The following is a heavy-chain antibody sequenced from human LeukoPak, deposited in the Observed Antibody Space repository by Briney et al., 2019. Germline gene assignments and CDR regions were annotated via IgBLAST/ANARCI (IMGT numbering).Heavy chain of an antibody. V-gene: IGHV4-59*01. CDR3: VRGPYGASISKWFDP. CDR2: IYYSGDT. J-gene: IGHJ5*02. D-gene: IGHD4/OR15-4a*01. CDR1: RGSISGYS. Sequence: SETLSLTCTVSRGSISGYSWSWIRQSPGGGLEWIGYIYYSGDTAYNPSLRSRVTMSVETSKNQLSLQLSSMTTADTAVYYCVRGPYGASISKWFDPWGQGTQVIVSP.